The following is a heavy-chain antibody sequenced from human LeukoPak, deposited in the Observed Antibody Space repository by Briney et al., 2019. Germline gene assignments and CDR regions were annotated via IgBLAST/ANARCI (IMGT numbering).Heavy chain of an antibody. V-gene: IGHV3-53*01. D-gene: IGHD3-10*01. J-gene: IGHJ4*02. CDR2: LYTGGTT. CDR3: ARVGAVVVRGVIITEYFDY. CDR1: GFTVSGSY. Sequence: PGGSLRLSCAASGFTVSGSYMSWVRQAPGKGLEWVSVLYTGGTTYYADSVKGRFTISRDNSKNTLYLQMNNLRAEDTAVYYCARVGAVVVRGVIITEYFDYWGQGTLVTVSS.